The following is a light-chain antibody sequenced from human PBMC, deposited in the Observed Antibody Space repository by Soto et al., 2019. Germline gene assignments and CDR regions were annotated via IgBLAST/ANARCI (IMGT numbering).Light chain of an antibody. V-gene: IGKV3-20*01. CDR3: QQYGSSPLT. CDR1: QSVGRK. J-gene: IGKJ4*01. CDR2: DAS. Sequence: VMTQSPATLSVSTGERATLSCRASQSVGRKLVWYQQKAGQAPRPLIFDASTRATGIPDRIIGSGSGTDFTLTISRLEPEDFAVYHCQQYGSSPLTFGGGTKVDIK.